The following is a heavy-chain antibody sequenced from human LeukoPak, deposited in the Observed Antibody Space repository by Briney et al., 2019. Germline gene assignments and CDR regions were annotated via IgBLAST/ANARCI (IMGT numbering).Heavy chain of an antibody. CDR3: ARDPSSSADLNWFDP. CDR1: GFPFSSYW. CDR2: IKQDGSKK. Sequence: GGSLRLSCVASGFPFSSYWMTWVRQAPGKGLEWVANIKQDGSKKSYVDSVKGRFTISRDNAKNSLYLQMNSLRAEDTAVYYCARDPSSSADLNWFDPWGQGTLVTVSS. J-gene: IGHJ5*02. D-gene: IGHD6-6*01. V-gene: IGHV3-7*03.